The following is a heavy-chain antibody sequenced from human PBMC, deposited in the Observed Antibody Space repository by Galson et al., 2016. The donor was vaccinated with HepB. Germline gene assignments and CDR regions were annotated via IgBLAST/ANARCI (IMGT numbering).Heavy chain of an antibody. D-gene: IGHD4-23*01. Sequence: SLRLSCAASGFAFGSHWMHWVRQVPGKGLVWVSRITRDGTISNYADSVKGPFTISRDNAKNPLYLQMNSLRVEDTAVDYCGRDHSVVLTTAYNWFDPWGQGTLVTVSS. CDR3: GRDHSVVLTTAYNWFDP. J-gene: IGHJ5*02. CDR1: GFAFGSHW. V-gene: IGHV3-74*01. CDR2: ITRDGTIS.